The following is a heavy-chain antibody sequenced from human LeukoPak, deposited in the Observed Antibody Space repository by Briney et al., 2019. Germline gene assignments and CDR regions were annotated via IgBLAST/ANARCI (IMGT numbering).Heavy chain of an antibody. V-gene: IGHV3-9*01. CDR1: GFTFDDYA. D-gene: IGHD4-23*01. Sequence: GRSLRLSCAASGFTFDDYAMHWVRQAPGKGLEWVSGISWNSGSIGYADSVKGRFTISRDNAKNSLYLQMNSLRAEDTALYYCVSGHYGGNIDYWGQGTLVTVSS. CDR2: ISWNSGSI. J-gene: IGHJ4*02. CDR3: VSGHYGGNIDY.